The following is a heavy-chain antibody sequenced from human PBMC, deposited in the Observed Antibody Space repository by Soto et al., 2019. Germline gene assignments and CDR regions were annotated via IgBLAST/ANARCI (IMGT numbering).Heavy chain of an antibody. J-gene: IGHJ6*03. CDR1: WYSFTRYW. V-gene: IGHV5-51*01. CDR2: IYPGDSDT. D-gene: IGHD3-10*01. CDR3: ARHGLWFGELSGANYYYYMDV. Sequence: GGFLKISWKGSWYSFTRYWIGWVRQMPGEGLEWVGIIYPGDSDTRYSPSFQGQVTISADKSISTAYLQWSSLKASDTAMYYCARHGLWFGELSGANYYYYMDVWGKGTTVTVSS.